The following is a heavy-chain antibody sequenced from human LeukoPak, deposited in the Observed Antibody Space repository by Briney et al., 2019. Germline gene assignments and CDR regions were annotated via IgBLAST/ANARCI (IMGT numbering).Heavy chain of an antibody. CDR2: ISYDGSKK. Sequence: PGGSLRLSCAPSGFTFRNYAMHWVRQAPGKGLEWVTIISYDGSKKYYADYVKGRFTISRDNSKNTLYLQMNSLRAEDTAVYYCARNFRDGYNNSFDYWGQGTLVTVSS. D-gene: IGHD5-24*01. CDR3: ARNFRDGYNNSFDY. V-gene: IGHV3-30*04. J-gene: IGHJ4*02. CDR1: GFTFRNYA.